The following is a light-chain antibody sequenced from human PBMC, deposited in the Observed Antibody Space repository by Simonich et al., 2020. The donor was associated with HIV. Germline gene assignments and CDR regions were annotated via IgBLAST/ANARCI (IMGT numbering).Light chain of an antibody. V-gene: IGKV3-15*01. Sequence: DIVMTQSPATLSGSPGKRATLSCRASQSVSSNLAWYQQKPGQAPRLLISGSSTRATGIPARFSGCGSDTEFILTISSMQSEDFAVYFCQQYKDLILTFGGGTKVDIK. CDR3: QQYKDLILT. CDR2: GSS. CDR1: QSVSSN. J-gene: IGKJ4*01.